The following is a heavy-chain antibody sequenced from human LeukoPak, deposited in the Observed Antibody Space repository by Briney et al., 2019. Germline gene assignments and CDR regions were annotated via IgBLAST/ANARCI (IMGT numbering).Heavy chain of an antibody. CDR1: GYTVSSNY. V-gene: IGHV3-53*01. CDR2: IYSGGST. CDR3: ARDRRYCSGSSCYSGVDY. D-gene: IGHD2-15*01. J-gene: IGHJ4*02. Sequence: GGSLRLSCAASGYTVSSNYMTWVRQAPGKGLEWVSVIYSGGSTYYGDSVKGRFTISRDNSKNTLYLQMNSLRAEDTAVYYCARDRRYCSGSSCYSGVDYWGQGTLVTVSS.